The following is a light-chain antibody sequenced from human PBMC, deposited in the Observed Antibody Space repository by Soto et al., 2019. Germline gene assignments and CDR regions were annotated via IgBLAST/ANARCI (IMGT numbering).Light chain of an antibody. Sequence: QSVLTQPASVSGSPGQSITISWTGTSSDVGSNNLVSWYQQHPGKAPKLMIYEDSKRPSGVSNRFFGSKSGNTASLTISGLQAEDEADYYCCSYARGSTLVFGGGTKLTVL. CDR2: EDS. CDR1: SSDVGSNNL. CDR3: CSYARGSTLV. V-gene: IGLV2-23*01. J-gene: IGLJ3*02.